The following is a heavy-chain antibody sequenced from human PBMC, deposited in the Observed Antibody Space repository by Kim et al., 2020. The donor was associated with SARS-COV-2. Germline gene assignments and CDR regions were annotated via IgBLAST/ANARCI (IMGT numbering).Heavy chain of an antibody. CDR2: ITGDGRST. D-gene: IGHD3-16*01. CDR3: ACGAPTYSYE. V-gene: IGHV3-74*01. J-gene: IGHJ4*02. CDR1: GFTFSSYW. Sequence: GGSLRLSCAASGFTFSSYWMHWVRQAPGKGLVWVSRITGDGRSTSYADSVKGRFTISRDNAKSTLYLQMNSLRAEDTAVYYCACGAPTYSYEWGQGTLVTVSS.